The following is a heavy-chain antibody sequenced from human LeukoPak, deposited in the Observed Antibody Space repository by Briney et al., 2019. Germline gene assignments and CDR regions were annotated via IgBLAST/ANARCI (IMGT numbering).Heavy chain of an antibody. CDR1: GGSINNYY. Sequence: PSETLSLTCTVSGGSINNYYWSWIRQPPGMGLEWIGYIYYSGSTNYNPFLKSRVTISVDTSKKQFSLNLSSVTAADTAVYYCARVAARYVGMDVWGQGTTVTVSS. J-gene: IGHJ6*02. CDR2: IYYSGST. D-gene: IGHD6-6*01. CDR3: ARVAARYVGMDV. V-gene: IGHV4-59*01.